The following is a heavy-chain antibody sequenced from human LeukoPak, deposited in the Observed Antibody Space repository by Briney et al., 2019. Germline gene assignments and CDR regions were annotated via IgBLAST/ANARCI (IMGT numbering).Heavy chain of an antibody. CDR3: AKDRRDGSSRGGFFDY. D-gene: IGHD5-24*01. Sequence: GGSLRLSCAASGFTFSNYAMSWVRQAPGKGLEWVSGIGGGGSSTYYADSVKGRFTISRDNSKNTLYLQMNSLRVEDTAAYYCAKDRRDGSSRGGFFDYWGQGTLVTVSS. CDR2: IGGGGSST. V-gene: IGHV3-23*01. CDR1: GFTFSNYA. J-gene: IGHJ4*02.